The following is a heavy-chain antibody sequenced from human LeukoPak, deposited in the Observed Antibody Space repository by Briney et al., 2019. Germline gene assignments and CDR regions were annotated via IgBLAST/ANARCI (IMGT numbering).Heavy chain of an antibody. CDR3: AKAGGIRLWPRLDY. J-gene: IGHJ4*02. CDR1: GFTFSSYA. V-gene: IGHV3-30*18. CDR2: ISYDGSNE. D-gene: IGHD1-26*01. Sequence: GRSLRLSCAASGFTFSSYAMHWVRQAPGKGLEWVAVISYDGSNEYYADSVKGRFTISRDNSKNTLYLQMNSLRTEDTAVYYCAKAGGIRLWPRLDYWGQGTLVTVSS.